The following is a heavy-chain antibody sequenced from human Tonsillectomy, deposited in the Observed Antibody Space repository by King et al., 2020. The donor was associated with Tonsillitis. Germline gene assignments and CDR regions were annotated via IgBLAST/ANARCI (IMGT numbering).Heavy chain of an antibody. Sequence: VQLQESGPGLVKPSETLSLTCTVSGGSFSSYYWSWIRQPPGKGLEWIGYVYYSGNTNSNPSLRSRVTMSVDTSKKQFSLWLSSVTAADTAMYYCARLGGKPGPYNWFDPWGQGTLVTVSS. D-gene: IGHD3-16*01. CDR1: GGSFSSYY. CDR3: ARLGGKPGPYNWFDP. J-gene: IGHJ5*02. CDR2: VYYSGNT. V-gene: IGHV4-59*01.